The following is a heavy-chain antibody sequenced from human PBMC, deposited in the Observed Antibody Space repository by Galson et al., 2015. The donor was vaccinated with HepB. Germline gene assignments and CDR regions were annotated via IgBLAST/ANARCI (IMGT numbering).Heavy chain of an antibody. CDR3: AKEGETLYSNYDFGGFDY. CDR2: ISYDGSNK. V-gene: IGHV3-30*18. J-gene: IGHJ4*02. CDR1: GFTFSSYG. Sequence: SLRLSCAASGFTFSSYGMHWVRQAPGKGLEWVAVISYDGSNKYYADSVKGRFTISRDNSKNTLYLQMNSLRAEDTAVYYCAKEGETLYSNYDFGGFDYWGQGTLVTVSS. D-gene: IGHD4-11*01.